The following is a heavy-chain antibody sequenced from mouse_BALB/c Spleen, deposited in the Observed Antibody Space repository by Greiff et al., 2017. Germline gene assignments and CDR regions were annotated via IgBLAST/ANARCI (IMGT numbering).Heavy chain of an antibody. D-gene: IGHD6-1*01. J-gene: IGHJ4*01. V-gene: IGHV4-1*02. Sequence: EVKVIESGGGLVQPGGSLKLSCAASGFDFSSYRMCWVRQAPGKGLEWIGEINPDSSTKNYTPSLKDKFIISRDNAKNTLYLQMSKVRSEDTALYYGEREGARYAMDYWGQGTSVTVSS. CDR3: EREGARYAMDY. CDR1: GFDFSSYR. CDR2: INPDSSTK.